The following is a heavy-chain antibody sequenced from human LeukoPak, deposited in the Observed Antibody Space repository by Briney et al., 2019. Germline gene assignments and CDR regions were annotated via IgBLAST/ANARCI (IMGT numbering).Heavy chain of an antibody. CDR3: ARGAQWPY. CDR2: ISSSSNIM. CDR1: GFTFSSYG. J-gene: IGHJ4*02. V-gene: IGHV3-48*01. D-gene: IGHD6-19*01. Sequence: GGFLRLTCAACGFTFSSYGMNWVRQAPGKGLEWVSYISSSSNIMNYADSVKGRFTTSRDNAKNSLYLQMNSLRAEDTAVYYCARGAQWPYWGQGTLVTVSS.